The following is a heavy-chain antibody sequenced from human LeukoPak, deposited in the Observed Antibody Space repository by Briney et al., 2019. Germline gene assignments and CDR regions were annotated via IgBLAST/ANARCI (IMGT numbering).Heavy chain of an antibody. CDR3: ARWKDRSSGDWFAP. V-gene: IGHV4-4*07. D-gene: IGHD6-13*01. CDR2: IYSSGAT. CDR1: GVSLSSYY. J-gene: IGHJ5*02. Sequence: SETLSLTCTASGVSLSSYYWSWVRQTAGKGLEWVGRIYSSGATNYNPPLKSRVTMSVDTSKNQFSLKLSFVTAADTAVYYCARWKDRSSGDWFAPWGQGTLVTVST.